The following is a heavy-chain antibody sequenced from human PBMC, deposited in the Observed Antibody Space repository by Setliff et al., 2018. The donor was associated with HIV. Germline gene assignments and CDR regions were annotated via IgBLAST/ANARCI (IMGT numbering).Heavy chain of an antibody. V-gene: IGHV4-39*01. CDR2: IYYSGST. D-gene: IGHD1-7*01. CDR1: GGSIRATSYY. CDR3: ARGHTWNYYGGDYFDY. J-gene: IGHJ4*02. Sequence: PSETLSLTCTVSGGSIRATSYYWGWIRQPPGKGLEWIGSIYYSGSTKYNPSLKSRVTISLDMSKNQLSLKLNSVTAADTAVYYCARGHTWNYYGGDYFDYWGQGSLVTVPQ.